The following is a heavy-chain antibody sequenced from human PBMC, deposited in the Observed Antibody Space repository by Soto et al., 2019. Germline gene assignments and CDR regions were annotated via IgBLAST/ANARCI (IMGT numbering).Heavy chain of an antibody. CDR3: ARVGTGDRRDSDY. CDR2: INRGGSST. J-gene: IGHJ4*02. V-gene: IGHV3-74*03. CDR1: GFTFSDYW. Sequence: EVQLVESGGGLIRPGGSLRLSCAASGFTFSDYWMHWVRQTPGKGLVWVSRINRGGSSTMYADSVRGRFTISRDDAKNTLYLHMNSLRAEDTAVYYCARVGTGDRRDSDYWGQGTLVTVSS.